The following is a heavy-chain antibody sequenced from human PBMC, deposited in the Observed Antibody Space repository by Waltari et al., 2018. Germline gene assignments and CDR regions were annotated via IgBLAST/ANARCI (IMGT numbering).Heavy chain of an antibody. Sequence: EVQLLESGGGLVQPGGSLRLPCADSGFTFSTNAMTWVRQAPGKGLEWVSAISGSGDTIYYADSVKGRFTISRDNAKNTLYLQMNSLRAEDTAVYHCARLTTSVGLFWGQGTLVTVSS. CDR3: ARLTTSVGLF. D-gene: IGHD4-17*01. CDR1: GFTFSTNA. J-gene: IGHJ4*02. CDR2: ISGSGDTI. V-gene: IGHV3-23*01.